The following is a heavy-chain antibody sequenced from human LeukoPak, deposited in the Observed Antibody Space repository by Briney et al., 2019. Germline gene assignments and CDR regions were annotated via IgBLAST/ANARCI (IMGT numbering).Heavy chain of an antibody. V-gene: IGHV3-66*01. CDR1: GFTVISNY. Sequence: GGSLRLSCAASGFTVISNYMTWVRQAPGKGLEWVSVIFSGGNTDYADSVKGRFTVSRDNSKNTLYLHMNSLRAEDTAVYYCSRGGRSSSSSGTTYYHYGLDVWAKGPRSPSP. CDR3: SRGGRSSSSSGTTYYHYGLDV. CDR2: IFSGGNT. D-gene: IGHD6-6*01. J-gene: IGHJ6*02.